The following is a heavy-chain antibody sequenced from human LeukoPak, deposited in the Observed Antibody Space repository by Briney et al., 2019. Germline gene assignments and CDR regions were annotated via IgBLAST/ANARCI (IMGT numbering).Heavy chain of an antibody. D-gene: IGHD2-15*01. J-gene: IGHJ6*03. V-gene: IGHV4-59*01. CDR1: GDSISSNY. Sequence: SETLSLTCTVSGDSISSNYWSWIRQPPGNGLEWIGYIYHSGSTNYNPSLKSRVTISVDTSKNQFSLKLSSVTAADTAVYYCARSVEGYCSGGSCYSYYYYMDVWGKGTTVTVSS. CDR2: IYHSGST. CDR3: ARSVEGYCSGGSCYSYYYYMDV.